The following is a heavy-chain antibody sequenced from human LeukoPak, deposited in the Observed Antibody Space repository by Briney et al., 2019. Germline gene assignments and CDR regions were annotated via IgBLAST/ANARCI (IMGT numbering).Heavy chain of an antibody. CDR1: GFSVSSFG. D-gene: IGHD6-19*01. J-gene: IGHJ4*01. V-gene: IGHV3-23*01. CDR3: AQGYSSGWFPY. CDR2: ISVNGETT. Sequence: GGSLRLSCEVSGFSVSSFGMSWVRQAPGKGLEWISAISVNGETTWYADSVKGRFIISRDKSQNTLLLQLSSLRAEDTAIYYCAQGYSSGWFPYWGQDPWSPSPQ.